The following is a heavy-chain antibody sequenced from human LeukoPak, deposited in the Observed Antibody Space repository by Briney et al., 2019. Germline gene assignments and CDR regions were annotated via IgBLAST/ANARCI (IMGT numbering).Heavy chain of an antibody. CDR3: ARGSDFWSGKPLYFFDH. CDR1: GYTFTGCY. CDR2: IDPNSGGT. V-gene: IGHV1-2*02. J-gene: IGHJ4*02. D-gene: IGHD3-3*01. Sequence: ASVKVSCKASGYTFTGCYIHWIRQAPGQGLEWMGWIDPNSGGTNYAPKFQGRVTMTRDTSISTAYMELSRLRSNDTAMYFCARGSDFWSGKPLYFFDHWGQGTLVPASS.